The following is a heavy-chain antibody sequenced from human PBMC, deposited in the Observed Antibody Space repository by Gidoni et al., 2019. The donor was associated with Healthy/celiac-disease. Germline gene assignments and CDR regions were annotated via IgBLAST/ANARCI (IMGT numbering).Heavy chain of an antibody. V-gene: IGHV2-5*01. CDR3: AHSPVRLYCSGGSCYGWFDP. Sequence: QITLKESGPTLVKPTQTLTLPCTFSGFSLSTSGVGVGWIRQPPGQALEWLALIYWNDDKRYSPSLKSRLTITKDTSKNQVVLTMTNMDPVDTATYYCAHSPVRLYCSGGSCYGWFDPWGQGTLVTVSS. D-gene: IGHD2-15*01. CDR1: GFSLSTSGVG. CDR2: IYWNDDK. J-gene: IGHJ5*02.